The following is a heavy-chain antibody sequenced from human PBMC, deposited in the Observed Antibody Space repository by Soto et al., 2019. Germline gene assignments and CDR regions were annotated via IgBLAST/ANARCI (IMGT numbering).Heavy chain of an antibody. CDR2: INPSGGST. CDR1: GYTFTIYY. CDR3: ARDRSSSADY. D-gene: IGHD6-6*01. Sequence: GGSVKVSCKASGYTFTIYYMHGVRQAPGQGLEWMGIINPSGGSTSYAQKFQGRVTMTRDTSTSTVYMELSSLRSEDTAVYYCARDRSSSADYWGQGTLVTVSS. J-gene: IGHJ4*02. V-gene: IGHV1-46*01.